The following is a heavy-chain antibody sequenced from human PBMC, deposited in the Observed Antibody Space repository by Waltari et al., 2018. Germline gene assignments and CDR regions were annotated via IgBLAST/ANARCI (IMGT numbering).Heavy chain of an antibody. CDR2: INLNTGDT. D-gene: IGHD3-22*01. V-gene: IGHV1-2*02. CDR1: GFTFVGHY. J-gene: IGHJ4*02. Sequence: QVQLVQSGAEVKKPGASVKVSCKASGFTFVGHYIHWVRQAPGQGLEWMGWINLNTGDTNYAQKFQGSVTMARDTSVSTAYMELRSLRSDDTAVYYCARSSAWTFRANGFEFWGQGTLVTVSP. CDR3: ARSSAWTFRANGFEF.